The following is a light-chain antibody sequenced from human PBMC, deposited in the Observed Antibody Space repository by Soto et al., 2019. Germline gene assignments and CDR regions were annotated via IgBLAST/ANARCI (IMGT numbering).Light chain of an antibody. V-gene: IGKV1-5*03. CDR2: KAS. J-gene: IGKJ1*01. CDR3: QQYNDNWT. CDR1: QSISSW. Sequence: DIQMIQSPSTLSASVGDRVTITCRASQSISSWLAWYQQKPGQAPKLLIYKASTLQSGVPSRFNGSGSGTEFTLAISSLQPDDSATYYCQQYNDNWTFGQGTKVEIK.